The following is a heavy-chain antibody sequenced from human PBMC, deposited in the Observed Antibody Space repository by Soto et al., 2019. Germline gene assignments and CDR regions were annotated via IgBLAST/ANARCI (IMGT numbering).Heavy chain of an antibody. V-gene: IGHV3-21*01. CDR2: ISSSSSYI. D-gene: IGHD1-1*01. CDR3: ARDGYLRGYERDWNDSYGMDV. J-gene: IGHJ6*02. Sequence: EVQLVESGGGLVKPGGSLRLSCAASGFTFSSYSMNWVRQAPGKGLEWVSSISSSSSYIYYADSVKGRFTISRDNAKNSLYLQMNSLRAEDTAVYYCARDGYLRGYERDWNDSYGMDVWGQGTTVTVSS. CDR1: GFTFSSYS.